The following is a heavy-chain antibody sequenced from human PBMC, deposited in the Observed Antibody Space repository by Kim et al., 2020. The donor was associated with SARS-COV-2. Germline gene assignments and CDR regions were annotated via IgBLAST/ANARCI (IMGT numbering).Heavy chain of an antibody. D-gene: IGHD3-10*01. V-gene: IGHV3-23*01. CDR3: AKDLGVYGDY. CDR2: ST. Sequence: STNYAHSVKGRLPIARDNSKNTLYRQMNSLRAEDTAVYYCAKDLGVYGDYWGQGTLVTVSS. J-gene: IGHJ4*02.